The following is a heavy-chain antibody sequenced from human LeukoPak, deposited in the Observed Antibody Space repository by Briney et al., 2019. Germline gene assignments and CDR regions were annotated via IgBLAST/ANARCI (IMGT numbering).Heavy chain of an antibody. CDR2: ISYDGSNK. D-gene: IGHD2-21*02. V-gene: IGHV3-30-3*01. CDR1: GFTFSSYA. Sequence: GGSLRLSCAASGFTFSSYAMHWVRQAPGKGLEWVAVISYDGSNKYYADSVKGRFTISRDNSKNTLYLQMNSLRAEDTAVYYCVREDTPATANYWDQGTLVTISS. CDR3: VREDTPATANY. J-gene: IGHJ4*02.